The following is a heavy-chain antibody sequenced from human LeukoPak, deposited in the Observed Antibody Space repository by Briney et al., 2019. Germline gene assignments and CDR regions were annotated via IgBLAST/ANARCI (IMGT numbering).Heavy chain of an antibody. CDR3: ARDDEADAFDI. J-gene: IGHJ3*02. V-gene: IGHV3-21*01. Sequence: PGGSLRLSCAASGFTFSSYSMTWVRQAPGKGLEWVSSISSSSSYIYYADSVKGRFTISRDNAKNSLYLQMNSLRAEDAAVYYCARDDEADAFDIWGQGTMVTVSS. CDR1: GFTFSSYS. CDR2: ISSSSSYI.